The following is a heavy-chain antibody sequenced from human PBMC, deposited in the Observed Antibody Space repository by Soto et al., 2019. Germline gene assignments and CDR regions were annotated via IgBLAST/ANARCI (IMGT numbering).Heavy chain of an antibody. D-gene: IGHD3-22*01. J-gene: IGHJ4*02. CDR3: AKYSSGYYVY. CDR2: ISYNSDSI. V-gene: IGHV3-9*01. CDR1: GFTFDDYA. Sequence: EVQLVESGGGLEQPGRSLRLSCAASGFTFDDYAMHWFRQAPGKGLEWVSGISYNSDSIGYADSVKGRFTISRDNAKNSLYLQMNSLRAEDTALYYCAKYSSGYYVYWGQGTLVTVSS.